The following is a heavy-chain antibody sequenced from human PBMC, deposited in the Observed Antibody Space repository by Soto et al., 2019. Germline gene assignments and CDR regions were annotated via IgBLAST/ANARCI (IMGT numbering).Heavy chain of an antibody. V-gene: IGHV3-23*04. CDR1: GFIFDNYA. CDR3: AKMFLATMNYAHLEY. J-gene: IGHJ4*02. D-gene: IGHD1-7*01. Sequence: EVQLVESGGGLVQPGRSLRLSCAASGFIFDNYAMHWVRQAPGKGLEWVSTISGSGGSTYYADSVKGRFTISRDNSKNTLYLQMDSLRADDTAVYYCAKMFLATMNYAHLEYWGQGTLVPVSS. CDR2: ISGSGGST.